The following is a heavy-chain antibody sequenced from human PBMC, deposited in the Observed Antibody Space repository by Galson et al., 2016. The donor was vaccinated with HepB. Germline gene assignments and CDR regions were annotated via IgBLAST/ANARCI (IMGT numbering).Heavy chain of an antibody. CDR3: ARSLGD. J-gene: IGHJ4*02. V-gene: IGHV3-74*01. CDR1: GFIFNNNW. D-gene: IGHD3-10*01. CDR2: ISPDGTTT. Sequence: SLRLSCAASGFIFNNNWMHWVRQVPGKGLVWVSEISPDGTTTRYADSVRGRFTISRDNAKNTVYLQLRSLGAEDTAVYYCARSLGDWGRGTLVTVSS.